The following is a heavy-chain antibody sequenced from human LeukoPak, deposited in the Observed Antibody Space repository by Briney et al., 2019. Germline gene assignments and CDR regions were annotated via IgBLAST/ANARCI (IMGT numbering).Heavy chain of an antibody. CDR2: INHSGST. CDR1: GGSFSGYY. Sequence: TSETLSLTCAVYGGSFSGYYWSWIRQPPGKGLEWIGEINHSGSTNYNPSLKSRVTISVDTSKNQFSLKLSSVTAADTAVYYCARVGYSYGYNDYWGQGTLVTVSS. V-gene: IGHV4-34*01. J-gene: IGHJ4*02. CDR3: ARVGYSYGYNDY. D-gene: IGHD5-18*01.